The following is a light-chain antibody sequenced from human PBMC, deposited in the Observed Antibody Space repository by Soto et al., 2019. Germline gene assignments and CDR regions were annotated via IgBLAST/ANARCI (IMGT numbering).Light chain of an antibody. CDR3: SSYTSSSIYV. CDR2: DVS. Sequence: QSALTQPASGSGSPGQSITISCTGTSSDVGSYDYVSWYQQHPGKAPKLMIYDVSNRPSGVSNRFSGSKSGNTASLTISGLQAEDEADYYCSSYTSSSIYVFGTGTKVTVL. J-gene: IGLJ1*01. V-gene: IGLV2-14*01. CDR1: SSDVGSYDY.